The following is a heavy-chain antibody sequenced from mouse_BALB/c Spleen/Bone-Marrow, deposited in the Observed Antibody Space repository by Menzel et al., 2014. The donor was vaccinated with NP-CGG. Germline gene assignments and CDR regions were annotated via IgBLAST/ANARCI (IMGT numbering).Heavy chain of an antibody. CDR3: ARCGYGDFDY. Sequence: DVMLVESGGGLVQPGGSRKLSCAASGFTFSSLGMHWVRQAPEKGLEWVAYISSVSTTISYADTVKGRFTISRDDPKNTLFLQMTSLRSEDTAMYCCARCGYGDFDYWGQGTTLTVSS. CDR1: GFTFSSLG. D-gene: IGHD2-2*01. J-gene: IGHJ2*01. CDR2: ISSVSTTI. V-gene: IGHV5-17*02.